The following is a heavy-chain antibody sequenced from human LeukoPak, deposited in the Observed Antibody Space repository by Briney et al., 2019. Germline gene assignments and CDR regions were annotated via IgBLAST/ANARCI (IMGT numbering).Heavy chain of an antibody. CDR3: ARDIVGATAGDYYYYYMDV. J-gene: IGHJ6*03. D-gene: IGHD1-26*01. Sequence: GGSLRLSCEASGFTFDDYAMYWVRQTPGKGLEWVSGLTWNSATITYADSVKGRFTISRDNAKNSLYLQMNSLRAEDTAVYYCARDIVGATAGDYYYYYMDVWGKGTTVTISS. V-gene: IGHV3-9*01. CDR1: GFTFDDYA. CDR2: LTWNSATI.